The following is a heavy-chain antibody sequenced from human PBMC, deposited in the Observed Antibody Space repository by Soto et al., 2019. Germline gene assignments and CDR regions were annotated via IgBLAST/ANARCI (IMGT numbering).Heavy chain of an antibody. J-gene: IGHJ4*02. V-gene: IGHV4-30-2*01. CDR3: ARAEGGIFDY. CDR1: GGSISSGGYS. Sequence: QLQLQESGSGLVKPSQTLSLTCAVSGGSISSGGYSWSWIRQPPGKGLEWIGYIYHSGSTYYNPSLKSGVSIPXARSKNQFSLKLSSVTAADTAVYYCARAEGGIFDYWGQGTLVTVSS. CDR2: IYHSGST.